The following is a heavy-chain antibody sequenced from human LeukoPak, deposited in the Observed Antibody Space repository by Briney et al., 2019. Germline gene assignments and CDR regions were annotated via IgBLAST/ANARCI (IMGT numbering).Heavy chain of an antibody. V-gene: IGHV3-23*01. CDR1: GFTFSSYA. CDR2: ISGSGGST. Sequence: PGGSLRLSCAASGFTFSSYAMSWVRQAPGKGLEWVSAISGSGGSTYYADSVKGRFTISRDNSKNTLYLQMNSLRAEDTAVYYCARCPGGAAAGNYFDYWGQGTLVTVSS. J-gene: IGHJ4*02. CDR3: ARCPGGAAAGNYFDY. D-gene: IGHD6-13*01.